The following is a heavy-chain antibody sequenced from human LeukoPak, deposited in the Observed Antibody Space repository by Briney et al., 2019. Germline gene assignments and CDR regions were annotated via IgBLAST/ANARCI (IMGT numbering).Heavy chain of an antibody. CDR2: IYYTGNT. Sequence: SETLSLTCTVSGVSVSSSYSYWGWIRQPPGMGLEWIGSIYYTGNTYYNASLKSQVSISIDTSKNQFSLKLSSVTAADTAVYYCARETGAFPWTMVRGVTDNWGQGTLVTVPS. CDR1: GVSVSSSYSY. CDR3: ARETGAFPWTMVRGVTDN. D-gene: IGHD3-10*01. V-gene: IGHV4-39*02. J-gene: IGHJ4*02.